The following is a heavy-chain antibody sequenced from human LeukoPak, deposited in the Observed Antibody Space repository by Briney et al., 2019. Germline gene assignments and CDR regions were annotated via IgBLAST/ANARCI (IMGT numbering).Heavy chain of an antibody. CDR3: ARDPGGNWGFDH. Sequence: GASVKVSCKASGYTFTGYYMHWARQAPGQGLEWMGWISLSSGDTNYAQEFQERISMTRDTSTSTAYMELRSLRSGDTAVYYCARDPGGNWGFDHWGQGALVTVSS. CDR1: GYTFTGYY. J-gene: IGHJ4*02. V-gene: IGHV1-2*02. CDR2: ISLSSGDT. D-gene: IGHD7-27*01.